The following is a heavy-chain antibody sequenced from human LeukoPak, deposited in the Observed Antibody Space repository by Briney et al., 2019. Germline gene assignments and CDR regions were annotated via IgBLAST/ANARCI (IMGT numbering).Heavy chain of an antibody. J-gene: IGHJ3*01. D-gene: IGHD3-22*01. CDR3: ARDRDSSSYYLYPDAFDV. Sequence: SDALSLTCEDSGYCISSCYYWGWIRQPPGKGLEWIGSIYYSGSTYYNPSLKSRVTISVDQSKNQFSLKLSSVTAADTAVYYCARDRDSSSYYLYPDAFDVWGQGTMVTVSS. V-gene: IGHV4-38-2*02. CDR2: IYYSGST. CDR1: GYCISSCYY.